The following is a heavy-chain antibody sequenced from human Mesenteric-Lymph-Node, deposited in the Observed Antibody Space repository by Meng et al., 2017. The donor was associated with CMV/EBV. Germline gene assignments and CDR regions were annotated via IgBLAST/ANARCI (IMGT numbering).Heavy chain of an antibody. Sequence: GESLKISCKGSGYSFTSYWIGWVRQMPGKGLEWMGIIYPGDSDTRYSPSFQGQVTISADKSISTAYLQWSSLKASDTAMYYCARHVHRRVHSNYDIGDYWGQGTLVTVSS. J-gene: IGHJ4*02. D-gene: IGHD4-11*01. CDR3: ARHVHRRVHSNYDIGDY. CDR2: IYPGDSDT. V-gene: IGHV5-51*01. CDR1: GYSFTSYW.